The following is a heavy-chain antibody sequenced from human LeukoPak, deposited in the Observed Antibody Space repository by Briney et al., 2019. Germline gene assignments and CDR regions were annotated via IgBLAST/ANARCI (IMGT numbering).Heavy chain of an antibody. Sequence: GESLKISCKGSGYIFTTYWIGWVRQMPGKGLEWMGIIYPGDSDTRYSPSLQGQVTISADKSISTAFLQWSSLKASDTGMYYCARGINYNSGWQKAFDIWGQGTMVTVSS. CDR1: GYIFTTYW. CDR2: IYPGDSDT. D-gene: IGHD6-19*01. V-gene: IGHV5-51*01. J-gene: IGHJ3*02. CDR3: ARGINYNSGWQKAFDI.